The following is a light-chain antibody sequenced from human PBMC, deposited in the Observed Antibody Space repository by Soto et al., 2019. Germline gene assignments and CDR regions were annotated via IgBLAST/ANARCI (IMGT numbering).Light chain of an antibody. J-gene: IGKJ2*01. CDR3: QKYNWPPYT. CDR1: QGISNY. Sequence: DIQMTQSPSSLSASVGDRVTITCRASQGISNYLAWYQQKPGKVPKLLIYAASTLKSGVPSRFSGSGSGTDFTHTISSLHADDVATYYCQKYNWPPYTFGQGTKLEIK. CDR2: AAS. V-gene: IGKV1-27*01.